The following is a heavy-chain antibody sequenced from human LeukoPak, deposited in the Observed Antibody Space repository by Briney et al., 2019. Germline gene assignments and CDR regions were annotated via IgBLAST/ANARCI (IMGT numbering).Heavy chain of an antibody. V-gene: IGHV4-39*01. CDR3: ARQGAYSSGWSGY. J-gene: IGHJ4*02. CDR1: GGSISSSSYY. D-gene: IGHD6-19*01. CDR2: IYYSGST. Sequence: PSETLSLTCTVSGGSISSSSYYWGWIRQPPGKGLEWIGSIYYSGSTYYNPSLKSRVTISVDTSKNQFSLKLSSVTAADTAVYYCARQGAYSSGWSGYGGQGTLVSVSS.